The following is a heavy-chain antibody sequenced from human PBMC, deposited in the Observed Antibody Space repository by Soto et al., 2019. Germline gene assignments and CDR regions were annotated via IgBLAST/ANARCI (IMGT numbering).Heavy chain of an antibody. V-gene: IGHV3-30*04. Sequence: GGSLRLSCAASGFTFNNYAMHWVRQAPGKGLEWVAVISYDGRNKYVDSVKGRFTISRDNSKNTFSLQMNSLRPEDTALYYCARDRGGEDFATPFDHWGQGTLVTVSS. CDR3: ARDRGGEDFATPFDH. CDR1: GFTFNNYA. CDR2: ISYDGRNK. J-gene: IGHJ4*02. D-gene: IGHD3-16*01.